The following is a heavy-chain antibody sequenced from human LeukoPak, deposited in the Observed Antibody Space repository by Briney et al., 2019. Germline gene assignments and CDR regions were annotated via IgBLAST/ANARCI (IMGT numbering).Heavy chain of an antibody. CDR3: AHRRFSSSDFDY. V-gene: IGHV2-5*02. Sequence: TLSLTCTVSGYSISSGYFWGWIRQPPGKALEWLALIYWDDDKRYSPSLKSRLTITKDTSKNQVVLTMTNMDPVDTATYYCAHRRFSSSDFDYWGQGTLVTVSS. CDR1: GYSISSGYFW. J-gene: IGHJ4*02. CDR2: IYWDDDK. D-gene: IGHD6-6*01.